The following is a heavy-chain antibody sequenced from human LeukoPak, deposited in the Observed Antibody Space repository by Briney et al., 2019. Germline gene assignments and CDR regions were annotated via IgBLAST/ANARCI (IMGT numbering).Heavy chain of an antibody. CDR2: IYYSGST. J-gene: IGHJ6*03. V-gene: IGHV4-59*01. CDR3: ARPGHSYYYMDV. CDR1: GGSISSYY. Sequence: SETLSLTCTVSGGSISSYYWSWIRQPPRKGLEWIGYIYYSGSTNYNPSLKSRVTISVDTSKNQFSLKLSSVTAADTAVYYCARPGHSYYYMDVWGKGTTVTVSS.